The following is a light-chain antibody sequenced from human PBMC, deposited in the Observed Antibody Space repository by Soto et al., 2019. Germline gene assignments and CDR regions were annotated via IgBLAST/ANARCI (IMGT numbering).Light chain of an antibody. CDR1: RSNIGADYE. J-gene: IGLJ1*01. Sequence: QSALTQPPSVSGAPGQRVTISCTGSRSNIGADYEVHWYQQLPGTAPKLLIYGNTNRPSGVPDRFSGSKSGASASLAITGLQAEDEADYYCQSYDNSLSGSYVFGTGTKLTVL. CDR2: GNT. CDR3: QSYDNSLSGSYV. V-gene: IGLV1-40*01.